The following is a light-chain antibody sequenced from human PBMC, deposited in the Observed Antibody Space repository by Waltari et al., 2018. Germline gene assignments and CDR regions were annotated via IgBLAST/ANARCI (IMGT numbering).Light chain of an antibody. J-gene: IGKJ1*01. CDR2: GAS. V-gene: IGKV3-15*01. CDR3: QQYNYWPTWT. CDR1: QSVRSN. Sequence: EIMMTPSPATLSVFPGERAILTCRASQSVRSNLAWYQQKPGQAPRLLIYGASTRATGIPARFSGSGSGTEFTLTISSLQSEDFAVYYCQQYNYWPTWTFGQGTKVEIK.